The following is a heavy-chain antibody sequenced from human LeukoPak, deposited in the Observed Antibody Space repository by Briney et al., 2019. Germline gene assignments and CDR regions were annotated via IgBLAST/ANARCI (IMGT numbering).Heavy chain of an antibody. Sequence: GASVKVSCKASGYTFSSYYMHWVRQAPGQGLEWMGIINPSGGTTTYAKKFQGRVTMTRDTSTGTVYMELNSLRSEDTAVYYCARGAQIAVAGSFDAFDIWGQGTMVTVSS. CDR1: GYTFSSYY. J-gene: IGHJ3*02. D-gene: IGHD6-19*01. CDR2: INPSGGTT. V-gene: IGHV1-46*01. CDR3: ARGAQIAVAGSFDAFDI.